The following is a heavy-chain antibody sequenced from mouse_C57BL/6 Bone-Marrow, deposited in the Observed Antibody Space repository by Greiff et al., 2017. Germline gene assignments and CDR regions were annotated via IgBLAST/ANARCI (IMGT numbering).Heavy chain of an antibody. CDR3: ARIPITTWINYYAMDY. J-gene: IGHJ4*01. Sequence: VQLQQSVAELVRPGASVKLSCTASGFNIKNTYMHWVKQRPEQGLEWIGRIDPANGNTKYAPKFQGKATITADTSSNTAYLQLSSLTSEDTAIYYGARIPITTWINYYAMDYWGQGTSVTVSS. V-gene: IGHV14-3*01. CDR2: IDPANGNT. D-gene: IGHD1-1*01. CDR1: GFNIKNTY.